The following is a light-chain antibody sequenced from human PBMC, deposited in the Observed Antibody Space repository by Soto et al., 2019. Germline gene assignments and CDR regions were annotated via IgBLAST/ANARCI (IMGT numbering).Light chain of an antibody. J-gene: IGKJ1*01. CDR3: QQYDRSPAT. V-gene: IGKV3-20*01. CDR1: QSVRKY. Sequence: EVVLTQSPVTLYLAPGARARISCRTRQSVRKYFAWYQHPPGQAPRLLNHETSSRATGVPARFSGSASGTDFTLTISRLEPEDFAVYYCQQYDRSPATFGQGTKVDIK. CDR2: ETS.